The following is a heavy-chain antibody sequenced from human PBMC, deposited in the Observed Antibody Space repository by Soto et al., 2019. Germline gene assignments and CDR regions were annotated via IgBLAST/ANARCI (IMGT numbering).Heavy chain of an antibody. CDR2: MNPNSGNT. Sequence: PSVKLSCKASGYTFNTYDITWVRQASGQGLEWMGWMNPNSGNTGYAQKFQGRVSMTKSTSKSTAYMELSSLRSEDTAVYYCARGQFTNRRVNGATWVLAYWGQLTLVTVS. D-gene: IGHD7-27*01. V-gene: IGHV1-8*01. CDR3: ARGQFTNRRVNGATWVLAY. CDR1: GYTFNTYD. J-gene: IGHJ4*02.